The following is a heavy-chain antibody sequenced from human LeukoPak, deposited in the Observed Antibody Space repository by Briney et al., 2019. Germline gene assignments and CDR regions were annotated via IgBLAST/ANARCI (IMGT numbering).Heavy chain of an antibody. CDR3: AKDRELGIGLS. D-gene: IGHD7-27*01. J-gene: IGHJ5*02. CDR1: GFTFNRDW. Sequence: GGSLRLSCTASGFTFNRDWTAWVRQAPGKGLEWVANIKEDGSDTYYVDSVKGRFTISRDNAKKSVDLQMNSLRAEDTAVYYCAKDRELGIGLSWGQGTLVTVSS. CDR2: IKEDGSDT. V-gene: IGHV3-7*01.